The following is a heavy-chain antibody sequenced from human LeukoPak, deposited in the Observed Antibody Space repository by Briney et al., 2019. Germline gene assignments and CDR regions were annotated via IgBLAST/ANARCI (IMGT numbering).Heavy chain of an antibody. CDR3: AKDGLRYFDL. CDR2: ISYDGSNK. J-gene: IGHJ2*01. D-gene: IGHD5-12*01. Sequence: GGSLRLSCAASGFTFSSYGMHWVRLAPGKGLEWVAVISYDGSNKYYADSVKGRFTISRDNSKNTLYLQMNSLRAEDTAVYYCAKDGLRYFDLWGRGTLVTVSS. V-gene: IGHV3-30*18. CDR1: GFTFSSYG.